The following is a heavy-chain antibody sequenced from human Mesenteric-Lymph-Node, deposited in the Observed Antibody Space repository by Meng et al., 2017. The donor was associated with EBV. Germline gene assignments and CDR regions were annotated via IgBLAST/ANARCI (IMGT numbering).Heavy chain of an antibody. CDR3: ARFQRFGDFD. CDR2: ISSSGSS. CDR1: GGSISRGIYY. D-gene: IGHD3-10*01. Sequence: VHVPESGPGLVKPSQTLSLPCTVSGGSISRGIYYWTWIRQPPGKGLEWIGYISSSGSSYYNPSLKSRVIISVDKSKRQFSLKLTSVTAADTAVYHCARFQRFGDFDWGQGTLVTVSS. V-gene: IGHV4-30-4*01. J-gene: IGHJ4*02.